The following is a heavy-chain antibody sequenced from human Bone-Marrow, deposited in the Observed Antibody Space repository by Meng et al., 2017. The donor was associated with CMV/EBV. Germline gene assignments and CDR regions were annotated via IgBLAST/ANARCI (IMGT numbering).Heavy chain of an antibody. CDR1: GFTFDDYT. V-gene: IGHV3-43*01. J-gene: IGHJ4*02. Sequence: GGSLRLSCAASGFTFDDYTMHWVRQAPGKGLEWVSLISWDGSSTYYADSVKGRFTISRDNGKNTLYLQMNSLRTEDTALYYCAKDILRGTTSGAFDYWGQGTLVTVSS. CDR3: AKDILRGTTSGAFDY. CDR2: ISWDGSST. D-gene: IGHD1-7*01.